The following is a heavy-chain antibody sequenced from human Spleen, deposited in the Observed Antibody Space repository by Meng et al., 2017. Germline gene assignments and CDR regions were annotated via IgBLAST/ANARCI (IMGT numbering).Heavy chain of an antibody. V-gene: IGHV4-4*07. D-gene: IGHD3-16*01. J-gene: IGHJ5*02. CDR1: GGSISRYY. CDR2: IYTSGST. Sequence: GQLQEPVPSLVKTSVALSLTCTFSGGSISRYYWSWIRRPAGKGLEWIWRIYTSGSTNYNHSLKSRVTMSVDTSKNQFSRKLSSVTAADTAVYYCASGRFGWFDPWGQGTLVTVSS. CDR3: ASGRFGWFDP.